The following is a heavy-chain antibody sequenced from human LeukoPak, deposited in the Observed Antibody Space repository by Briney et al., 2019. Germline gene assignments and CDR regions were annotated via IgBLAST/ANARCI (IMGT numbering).Heavy chain of an antibody. D-gene: IGHD3-22*01. J-gene: IGHJ4*02. CDR2: ISGDGGST. CDR1: GFTFDDYA. V-gene: IGHV3-43*02. Sequence: GGSLRLSCAASGFTFDDYAMHWVRQAPGKGLEWVSLISGDGGSTYYADSVEGRFTISRDNSKNSLYLQMNSLRTEDTALYYCAKVQGGANYYDSSGYPYYFDYWGQGTLVTVSS. CDR3: AKVQGGANYYDSSGYPYYFDY.